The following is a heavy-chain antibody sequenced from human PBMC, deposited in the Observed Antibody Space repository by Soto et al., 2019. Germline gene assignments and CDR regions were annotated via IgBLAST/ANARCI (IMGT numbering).Heavy chain of an antibody. V-gene: IGHV4-4*07. Sequence: WTWVRQPAGKGLEWIGRIHTSGSSSYNPSLERRVSMSIDTPTNQFSLKLKSVTVADTAVYFCARESRDSGDGLDVWGQGTAVTV. CDR2: IHTSGSS. J-gene: IGHJ6*02. D-gene: IGHD2-15*01. CDR3: ARESRDSGDGLDV.